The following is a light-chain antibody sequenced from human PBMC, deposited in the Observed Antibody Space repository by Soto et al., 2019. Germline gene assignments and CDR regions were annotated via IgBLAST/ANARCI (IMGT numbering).Light chain of an antibody. CDR1: QSVNSH. CDR2: GAS. V-gene: IGKV3-15*01. Sequence: EIVMTQSPATLSVSPGERATLSCRASQSVNSHLAWYQQKPGQAPRLLIYGASYRATGIPARFSGSGSGTDFTLTISSLQSEDFAVYYCQQYDNWPPFTCGPGTKVDIK. CDR3: QQYDNWPPFT. J-gene: IGKJ3*01.